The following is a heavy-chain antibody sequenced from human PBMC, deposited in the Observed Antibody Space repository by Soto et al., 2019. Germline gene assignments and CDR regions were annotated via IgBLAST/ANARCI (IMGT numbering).Heavy chain of an antibody. CDR2: IKQDGSQK. J-gene: IGHJ4*02. CDR1: VLTFSSYW. Sequence: PWWSLRLSCSASVLTFSSYWMSWFRQAPGKGLEWVANIKQDGSQKYYVDSVKGRFTISRDNAKNSLYLQMNSLRVEDTAVYYCASAYYYDSSGYSPGGYWGQGTLVTVSS. V-gene: IGHV3-7*01. CDR3: ASAYYYDSSGYSPGGY. D-gene: IGHD3-22*01.